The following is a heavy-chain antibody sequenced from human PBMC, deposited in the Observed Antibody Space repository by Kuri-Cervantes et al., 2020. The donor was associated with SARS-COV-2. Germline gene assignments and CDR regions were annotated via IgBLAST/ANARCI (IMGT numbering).Heavy chain of an antibody. CDR3: TREAYDYNMGFDS. D-gene: IGHD4-11*01. J-gene: IGHJ4*02. Sequence: GESLKISCSDSEFGFSRYAMHWVRQAPGTGLEWVAVVSYNGTNKYYADSVKGRFTISRDNSRNIVYLQMSSLGPEDTALYYCTREAYDYNMGFDSWGQGTLVTVSS. V-gene: IGHV3-30-3*01. CDR1: EFGFSRYA. CDR2: VSYNGTNK.